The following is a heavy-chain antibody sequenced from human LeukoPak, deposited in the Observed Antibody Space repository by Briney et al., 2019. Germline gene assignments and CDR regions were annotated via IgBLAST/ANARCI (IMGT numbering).Heavy chain of an antibody. CDR1: GGSIRSNSYY. CDR3: ARHKSGHSYGVVDY. D-gene: IGHD5-18*01. V-gene: IGHV4-39*01. J-gene: IGHJ4*02. Sequence: SETLSLTCTVSGGSIRSNSYYWGRIRQPPGKGLEWIGTIYYSGITYYNPSLESRGTMSVDTSKNQFSLKLSPVTAADTAVYYCARHKSGHSYGVVDYWGQGMLVTVSS. CDR2: IYYSGIT.